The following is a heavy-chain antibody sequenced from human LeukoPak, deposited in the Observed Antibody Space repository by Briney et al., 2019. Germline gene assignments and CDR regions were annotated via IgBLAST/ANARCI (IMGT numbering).Heavy chain of an antibody. J-gene: IGHJ5*02. Sequence: ASVKVSCKASGYTFTGYYMHWVRPAPGQGLEWMGWINPNSGGTNYAQKFQGRVTMTRDTSISTAYMELSRLRSDDTAVYYCAREDSSGWSAGWFDPWGQGTLVTVSS. CDR3: AREDSSGWSAGWFDP. D-gene: IGHD6-19*01. CDR1: GYTFTGYY. CDR2: INPNSGGT. V-gene: IGHV1-2*02.